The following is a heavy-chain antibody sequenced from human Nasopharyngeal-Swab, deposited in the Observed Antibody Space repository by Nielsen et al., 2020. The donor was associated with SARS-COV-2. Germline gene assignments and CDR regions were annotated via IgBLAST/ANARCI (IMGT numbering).Heavy chain of an antibody. J-gene: IGHJ3*02. V-gene: IGHV4-4*02. CDR2: IYHSGST. CDR3: ARDRLSDAFDI. Sequence: WIRQLPGKGLEWIGEIYHSGSTNYNPSLKSRVTISVDKSKNQFSLKLSSVTAADTAVYYCARDRLSDAFDIWGQGTMVTVSS.